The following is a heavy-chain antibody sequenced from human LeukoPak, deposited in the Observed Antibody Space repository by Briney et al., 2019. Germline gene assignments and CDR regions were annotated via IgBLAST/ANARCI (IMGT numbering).Heavy chain of an antibody. CDR1: GYTFTSYG. Sequence: GASVKVSCKASGYTFTSYGISWVRQAPGQGLEWMGWISAYNGNTNYAQKFQGRVTITADKSTSTAYMELSSLRSEDTAVYYCARDHRDSSSFSDYWGQGTLVTVSS. CDR3: ARDHRDSSSFSDY. J-gene: IGHJ4*02. CDR2: ISAYNGNT. V-gene: IGHV1-18*01. D-gene: IGHD6-13*01.